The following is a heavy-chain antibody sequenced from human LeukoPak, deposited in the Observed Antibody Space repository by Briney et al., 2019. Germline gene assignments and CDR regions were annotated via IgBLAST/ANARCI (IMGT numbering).Heavy chain of an antibody. J-gene: IGHJ2*01. V-gene: IGHV1-69*05. CDR1: GGTFSSYA. Sequence: ASVKVSCKASGGTFSSYAISWVRQAPGQGLEWMGGIIPIFGTANYAQKFQGRVTITTDESTSTAYMELSSLRAEDTAVYYCARGYSGWPAHWYFDLWGRGTLVTVSS. D-gene: IGHD6-19*01. CDR3: ARGYSGWPAHWYFDL. CDR2: IIPIFGTA.